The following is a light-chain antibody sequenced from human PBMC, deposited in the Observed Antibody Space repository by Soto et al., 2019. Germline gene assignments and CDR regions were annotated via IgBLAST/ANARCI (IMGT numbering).Light chain of an antibody. CDR2: DVS. CDR1: SSDVGGYNY. CDR3: SSYTSSSTVL. V-gene: IGLV2-14*03. Sequence: QSALTQPASVSGSPGQSITISCTGTSSDVGGYNYVSWYQQHPGKAPKLMIYDVSNRPSGVSNRFSASKSGNTASLTISGLQAEDEADYYCSSYTSSSTVLFGGGTKLTV. J-gene: IGLJ2*01.